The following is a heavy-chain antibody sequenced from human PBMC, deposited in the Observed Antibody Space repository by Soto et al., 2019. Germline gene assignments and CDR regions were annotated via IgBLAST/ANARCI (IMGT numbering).Heavy chain of an antibody. CDR2: IYSGGST. Sequence: EVQLVESGGGLIQPGGSLRLSCAASGFTVSSNYMSWVRQAPGKGLEWVSLIYSGGSTNYADSVKGRFTISRDNSKNTLYLQLNSLTAEDTSVYYCARALVPAAPFDYWGQVTLVTVSS. J-gene: IGHJ4*02. D-gene: IGHD2-2*01. V-gene: IGHV3-53*01. CDR1: GFTVSSNY. CDR3: ARALVPAAPFDY.